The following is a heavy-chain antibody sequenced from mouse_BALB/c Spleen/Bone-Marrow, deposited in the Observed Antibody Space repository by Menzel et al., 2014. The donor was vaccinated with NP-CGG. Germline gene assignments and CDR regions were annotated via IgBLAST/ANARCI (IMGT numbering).Heavy chain of an antibody. CDR1: GYTFTSYW. J-gene: IGHJ2*01. V-gene: IGHV1-87*01. Sequence: QVQLKQSGAELARPGASVKLSCKASGYTFTSYWMQWVKQRPGQGLEWIEAIYPGDGDTRYTQKFKGKATLTADKSSSTAYMQLSSLASEDSAVYYCARGFPFDYWGQGTTLTVSS. CDR3: ARGFPFDY. CDR2: IYPGDGDT.